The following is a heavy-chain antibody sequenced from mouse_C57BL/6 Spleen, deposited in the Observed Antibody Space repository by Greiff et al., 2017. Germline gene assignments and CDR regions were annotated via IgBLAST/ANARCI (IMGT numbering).Heavy chain of an antibody. CDR1: GYTFTSYW. J-gene: IGHJ3*01. D-gene: IGHD2-2*01. V-gene: IGHV1-52*01. CDR3: ARLPDGYEAWFAD. Sequence: QVQLQQPGAELVRPGSSVKLSCKASGYTFTSYWMHWVKQRPIQGLEWIGNIDPSDSETHYNQKFKDKATLTVDKSSSTAYMQLSSLTSEDSAVYYCARLPDGYEAWFADWGQGTLVTVSA. CDR2: IDPSDSET.